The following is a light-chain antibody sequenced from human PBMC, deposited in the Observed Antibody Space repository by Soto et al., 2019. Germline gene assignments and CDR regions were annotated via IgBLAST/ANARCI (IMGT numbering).Light chain of an antibody. V-gene: IGKV3-15*01. Sequence: EKVMTQSPATLSVSPVESATLSCRASHSVNRNLAWYQQRPGETPILVICVASTRAAGVPVSFSGRGSGTDFNLAISSLQSEDFAIDYCQQYNIWPREVTFGTGTKVDIK. CDR3: QQYNIWPREVT. J-gene: IGKJ3*01. CDR1: HSVNRN. CDR2: VAS.